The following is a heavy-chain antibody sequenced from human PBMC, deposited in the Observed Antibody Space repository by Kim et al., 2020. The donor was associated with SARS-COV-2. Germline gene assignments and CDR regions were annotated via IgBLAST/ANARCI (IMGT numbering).Heavy chain of an antibody. Sequence: SEEFYVDPVTGRCTISRDNARNSLFLQMDSLRAEDTAVYYCVAGGTYLGVWGQGTLVTVSS. D-gene: IGHD3-16*01. V-gene: IGHV3-7*01. CDR2: SEE. J-gene: IGHJ4*02. CDR3: VAGGTYLGV.